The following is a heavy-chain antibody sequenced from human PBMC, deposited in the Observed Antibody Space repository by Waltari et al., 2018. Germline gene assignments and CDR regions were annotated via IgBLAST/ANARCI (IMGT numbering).Heavy chain of an antibody. CDR2: IKRKVDGETA. CDR3: TTDQLHADRFWSEQGAEYFEF. J-gene: IGHJ1*01. D-gene: IGHD3-3*01. V-gene: IGHV3-15*02. CDR1: GFSFRNSW. Sequence: EVQLVESGAAVVQPGGSLRLSCAASGFSFRNSWMSWVRQAPGKGLEWVARIKRKVDGETADYVASVRGRFFISRDDSKSTLYLEMNSLKTEDAALYYCTTDQLHADRFWSEQGAEYFEFWGQGALVTVSS.